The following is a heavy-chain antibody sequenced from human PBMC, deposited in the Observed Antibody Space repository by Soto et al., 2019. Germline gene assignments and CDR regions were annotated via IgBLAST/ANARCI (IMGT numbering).Heavy chain of an antibody. CDR2: TYYRSKWYN. J-gene: IGHJ6*02. Sequence: SQTLSLTCAISGDSVSSNSAAWNWIRQSPSRGLEWLGRTYYRSKWYNDYAVSVKSRITINPDTSKNQFSLQLNSVTPEDTAVYYCARENYYGSGSYQYYYGMDVWGQGTTVTVSS. D-gene: IGHD3-10*01. V-gene: IGHV6-1*01. CDR3: ARENYYGSGSYQYYYGMDV. CDR1: GDSVSSNSAA.